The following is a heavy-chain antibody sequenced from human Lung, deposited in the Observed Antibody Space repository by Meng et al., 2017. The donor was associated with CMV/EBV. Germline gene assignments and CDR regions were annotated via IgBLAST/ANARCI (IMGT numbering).Heavy chain of an antibody. CDR1: GYTFTAHY. CDR3: ARDNNWGPDY. D-gene: IGHD7-27*01. CDR2: IHPHRGDT. Sequence: SVXVSCKACGYTFTAHYFHWVRQAPGQGLEWMGWIHPHRGDTNYAQQFQGRVTLTRDTSINPGYMELTRLTSDDTAVYYCARDNNWGPDYWGQGTLVTVSS. J-gene: IGHJ4*02. V-gene: IGHV1-2*02.